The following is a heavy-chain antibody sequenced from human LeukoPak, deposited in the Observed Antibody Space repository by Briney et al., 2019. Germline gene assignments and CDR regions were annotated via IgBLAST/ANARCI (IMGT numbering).Heavy chain of an antibody. CDR3: ARARDGPLRYFDY. V-gene: IGHV4-39*01. Sequence: SETLSLTCTVSGGSVSSSSSYWGWIRQPPGKGLEWIGSIYYTGSTYYNPSLKSRVSISVDTSKNQFSLKLSSVTAADTAVYYCARARDGPLRYFDYWGQGTLVTVSS. CDR2: IYYTGST. D-gene: IGHD2-21*01. CDR1: GGSVSSSSSY. J-gene: IGHJ4*02.